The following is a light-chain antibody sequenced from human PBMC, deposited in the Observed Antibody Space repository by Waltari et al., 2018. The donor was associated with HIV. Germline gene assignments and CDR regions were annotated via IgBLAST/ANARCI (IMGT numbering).Light chain of an antibody. CDR1: QSLLHSNGYNY. CDR2: LGS. CDR3: MQALQTRGFT. Sequence: IVMTLSPLSLPVTPGEPASIARRSSQSLLHSNGYNYLDWYLQKPGQSPQLLIYLGSNRASGVPDRFSGSGSGTDFTLKISRVEAEDVGVYYCMQALQTRGFTFGPGTKVDIK. J-gene: IGKJ3*01. V-gene: IGKV2-28*01.